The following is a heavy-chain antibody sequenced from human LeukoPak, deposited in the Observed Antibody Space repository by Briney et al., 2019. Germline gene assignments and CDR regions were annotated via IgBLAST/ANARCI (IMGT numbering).Heavy chain of an antibody. Sequence: GGSLRLSCAVSGFTVSRYYMSWVRQAPGKGLEWVSIIYSGDNTYYADSVKGRFTISRDNSKNTLYLQMNSLRVEDTAVYYCARESYYGSGSYWNWFDPWGQGTLVTVSS. CDR1: GFTVSRYY. D-gene: IGHD3-10*01. CDR2: IYSGDNT. J-gene: IGHJ5*02. V-gene: IGHV3-66*01. CDR3: ARESYYGSGSYWNWFDP.